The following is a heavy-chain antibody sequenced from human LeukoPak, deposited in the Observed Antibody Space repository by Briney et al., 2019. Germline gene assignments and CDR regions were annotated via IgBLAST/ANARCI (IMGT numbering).Heavy chain of an antibody. Sequence: AASVKVSCKASGYTFTSYGISWVRQAPGQGLEWMGWISAYNGNTKYAQKLQGRVTMTTDTSTSTAYMELRSLRSDDTAVYYCARLYCSSTSCYLDYYYYGMDVWGQGTTVTVSS. CDR1: GYTFTSYG. CDR3: ARLYCSSTSCYLDYYYYGMDV. CDR2: ISAYNGNT. V-gene: IGHV1-18*01. J-gene: IGHJ6*02. D-gene: IGHD2-2*01.